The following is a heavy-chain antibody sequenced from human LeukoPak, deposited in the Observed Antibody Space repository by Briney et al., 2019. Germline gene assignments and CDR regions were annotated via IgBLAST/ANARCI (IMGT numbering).Heavy chain of an antibody. V-gene: IGHV4-34*01. CDR2: INHSGST. Sequence: PSETLSLTCAVYGGSFSGYYWSWIRQPPGKGLKCMGEINHSGSTNHNPPLKSRVTISVDTSKTQFSLKMSAVTAAHTALCYTAGKPGYSSRWYSYSWGPGNPGTVSS. J-gene: IGHJ4*02. CDR3: AGKPGYSSRWYSYS. D-gene: IGHD6-13*01. CDR1: GGSFSGYY.